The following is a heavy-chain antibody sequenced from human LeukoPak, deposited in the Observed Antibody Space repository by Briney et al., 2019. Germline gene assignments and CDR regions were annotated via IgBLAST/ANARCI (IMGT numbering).Heavy chain of an antibody. CDR2: ISISSSYI. Sequence: GGSLRLSCAASGFIFSDYDMNWVRQAPGKGLEWVSSISISSSYIYYADSMRGRFTISRDNAKNSLYLQMNSLKPEDTAVYYCARVAEAAAFDSWGQGTLVTVSS. V-gene: IGHV3-21*06. J-gene: IGHJ4*02. CDR3: ARVAEAAAFDS. CDR1: GFIFSDYD. D-gene: IGHD6-13*01.